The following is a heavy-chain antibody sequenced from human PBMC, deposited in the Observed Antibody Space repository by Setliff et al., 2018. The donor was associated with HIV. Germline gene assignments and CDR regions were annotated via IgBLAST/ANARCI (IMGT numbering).Heavy chain of an antibody. CDR2: ISAYNGNT. J-gene: IGHJ5*01. D-gene: IGHD3-3*01. V-gene: IGHV1-18*01. CDR3: ARAHPINFWSGYYTGPQGWFDS. Sequence: ASVKVSCKASGYNFTIFGITWVRQAPGQGLEWMGWISAYNGNTNYAQKLQGRITLTIDTVTTTAYMDLRSLTSDDTAMYYCARAHPINFWSGYYTGPQGWFDSWGQGSLVTVSS. CDR1: GYNFTIFG.